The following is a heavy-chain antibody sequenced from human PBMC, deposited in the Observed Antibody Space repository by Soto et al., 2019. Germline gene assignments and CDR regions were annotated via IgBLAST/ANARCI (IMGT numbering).Heavy chain of an antibody. CDR1: GFSLSSYS. J-gene: IGHJ4*02. Sequence: GGSLRLSCAASGFSLSSYSMTWVRQAPGKGLEWVSSITSSSRYIYYADSVKGRFTISRDNAKNSLYLQMNSLRVEDTALYYCARETYRGFYFDYWGQGALVTVSS. D-gene: IGHD4-4*01. CDR2: ITSSSRYI. V-gene: IGHV3-21*01. CDR3: ARETYRGFYFDY.